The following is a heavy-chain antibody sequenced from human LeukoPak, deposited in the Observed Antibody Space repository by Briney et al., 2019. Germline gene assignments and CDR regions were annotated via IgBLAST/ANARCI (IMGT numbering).Heavy chain of an antibody. CDR1: GGSFSGYY. Sequence: SETLSLTCAVYGGSFSGYYWSWIRQPPGKGLEWIGEINHSGSTNYNPSLKSRVTISVDTSKNQFSLKLSSVTAADTAVYYCAREPRYSRGWYDYWGQGTLVTVSS. CDR2: INHSGST. J-gene: IGHJ4*02. CDR3: AREPRYSRGWYDY. D-gene: IGHD6-19*01. V-gene: IGHV4-34*01.